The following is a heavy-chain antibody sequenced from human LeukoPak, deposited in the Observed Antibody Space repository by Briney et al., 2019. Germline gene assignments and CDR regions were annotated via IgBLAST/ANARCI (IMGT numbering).Heavy chain of an antibody. J-gene: IGHJ5*02. D-gene: IGHD5/OR15-5a*01. CDR2: ITTSSSYV. CDR3: AGLDNLFDP. Sequence: GGSLRLSCTASGFSFSNYNINWVRQAPGKGLEWVSSITTSSSYVFYGNSVEGRFTISRDNAENSVYLQMNSLSVEDTAVYYCAGLDNLFDPWGQGTLVTVSS. CDR1: GFSFSNYN. V-gene: IGHV3-21*01.